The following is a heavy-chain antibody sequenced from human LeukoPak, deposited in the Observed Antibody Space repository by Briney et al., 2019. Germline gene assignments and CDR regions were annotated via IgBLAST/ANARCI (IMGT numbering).Heavy chain of an antibody. CDR2: ISGSGGST. D-gene: IGHD5-18*01. J-gene: IGHJ4*02. CDR3: ANSRGYSYGFPDY. V-gene: IGHV3-23*01. CDR1: GFTFSSYA. Sequence: GRSLRLSCAASGFTFSSYAMSWVRQAPGKGLEWVSAISGSGGSTYYADSVKGRFTISRDNSKNTLYLQMNSLRAEDTAVYYCANSRGYSYGFPDYWGQGTLVTVSS.